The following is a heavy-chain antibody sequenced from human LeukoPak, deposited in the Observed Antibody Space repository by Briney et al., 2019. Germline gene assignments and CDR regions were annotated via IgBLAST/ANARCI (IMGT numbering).Heavy chain of an antibody. Sequence: PSGTLSLTCGVSGGSITNTNYWTWVRQPPGKGLEWIGEVNLQGSTNYNPSLMGRVAISVDTSENHISLQLTSVTAADTAVYYCAREGGPYRPLDYSGQGTLVAVSS. CDR1: GGSITNTNY. V-gene: IGHV4-4*02. J-gene: IGHJ4*02. CDR3: AREGGPYRPLDY. CDR2: VNLQGST.